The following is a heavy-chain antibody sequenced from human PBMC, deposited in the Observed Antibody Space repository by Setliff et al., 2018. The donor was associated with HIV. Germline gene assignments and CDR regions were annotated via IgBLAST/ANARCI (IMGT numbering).Heavy chain of an antibody. D-gene: IGHD6-13*01. J-gene: IGHJ5*01. CDR1: GGSINSHY. CDR3: ARGGYSSRWYTWFDP. Sequence: SETLSLTCPVSGGSINSHYWSWIRQPPGKGLEYIGYIYYSGSTNYNPSLQSRVTISIDTSKHQFFLKVRSVTAADTAVYYCARGGYSSRWYTWFDPWGQGTLVTVSS. CDR2: IYYSGST. V-gene: IGHV4-59*11.